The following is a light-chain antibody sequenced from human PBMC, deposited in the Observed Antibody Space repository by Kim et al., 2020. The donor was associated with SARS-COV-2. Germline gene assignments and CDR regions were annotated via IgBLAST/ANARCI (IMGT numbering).Light chain of an antibody. CDR1: KLGDKH. V-gene: IGLV3-1*01. J-gene: IGLJ1*01. CDR2: QDK. CDR3: QAWDSNTCV. Sequence: VYPGRTATTPCAGEKLGDKHTSWYQQRSGQSPILVIYQDKRRPSGIPERFSGSNSGNTATLTISETQTLDEADYFCQAWDSNTCVFGTGTKVTVL.